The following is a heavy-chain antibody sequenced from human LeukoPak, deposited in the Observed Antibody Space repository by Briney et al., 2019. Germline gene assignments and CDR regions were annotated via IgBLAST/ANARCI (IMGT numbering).Heavy chain of an antibody. CDR2: INHSGST. J-gene: IGHJ6*03. D-gene: IGHD4-23*01. V-gene: IGHV4-34*01. CDR3: ARTNGGNLYYYYYYMDV. Sequence: SETLSLTCAVYGGSFSGYYWSWIRQPPGKGLEWIGEINHSGSTNYNPSLKSRVTISVDTSKNQFSLKLSSVPAADTAVYYCARTNGGNLYYYYYYMDVWGKGTTVTVSS. CDR1: GGSFSGYY.